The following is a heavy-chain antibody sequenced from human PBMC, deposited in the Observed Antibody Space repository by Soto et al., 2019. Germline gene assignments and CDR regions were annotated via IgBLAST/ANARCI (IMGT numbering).Heavy chain of an antibody. J-gene: IGHJ6*01. Sequence: PSETLRITCIFSAGSISSGDYYWSWIRKNPGKGLEWIGLVYYTRNTYYKPSLKSRVKISVDTSKNQFSLKLRSVTAADTAVYYCARHRVFNTQYYHYAMDVWGQGTPVTVSS. V-gene: IGHV4-31*03. CDR2: VYYTRNT. CDR3: ARHRVFNTQYYHYAMDV. D-gene: IGHD2-8*01. CDR1: AGSISSGDYY.